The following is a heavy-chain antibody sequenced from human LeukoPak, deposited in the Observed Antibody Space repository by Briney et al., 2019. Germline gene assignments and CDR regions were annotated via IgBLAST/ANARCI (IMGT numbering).Heavy chain of an antibody. J-gene: IGHJ4*02. D-gene: IGHD1-26*01. CDR3: AKEYSGSFSPFPSYFDY. CDR2: ITSSSSYI. Sequence: GGSLRLSCAASGFTFSTYNMNWVRQAPGKGLEWVSSITSSSSYIYYADSVKGRFTISRDNSKNTLYLQMNSLRADDTAVYYCAKEYSGSFSPFPSYFDYWGQGTLVTVSS. V-gene: IGHV3-21*04. CDR1: GFTFSTYN.